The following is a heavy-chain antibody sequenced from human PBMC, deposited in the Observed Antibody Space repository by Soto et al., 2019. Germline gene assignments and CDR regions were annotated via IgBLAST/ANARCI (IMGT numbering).Heavy chain of an antibody. CDR1: GYTFTSYD. D-gene: IGHD1-26*01. CDR3: ARQWELSGYYYGMDV. Sequence: QVQLVQSGAEVKKPGASVKVSCKASGYTFTSYDINWVRQATGQGLEWMGWMNPNSGNTGYAQKFQGRVTMTRDTSISTAYMELSSLRSEYTAVYYCARQWELSGYYYGMDVWGQGTTVTVSS. J-gene: IGHJ6*02. V-gene: IGHV1-8*01. CDR2: MNPNSGNT.